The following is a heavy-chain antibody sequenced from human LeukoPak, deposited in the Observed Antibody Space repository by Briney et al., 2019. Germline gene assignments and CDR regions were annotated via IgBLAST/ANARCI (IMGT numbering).Heavy chain of an antibody. D-gene: IGHD1-26*01. CDR2: VYYSGST. CDR3: ARRGSTYGWDYFDH. CDR1: GDSINRSGDY. V-gene: IGHV4-39*07. J-gene: IGHJ4*02. Sequence: PSETLSLTCTVSGDSINRSGDYWDWIRQPPGKGLEWVGSVYYSGSTYYNPSLESRVIMSVDTSKNQFYLKVISVTAADTAVYYCARRGSTYGWDYFDHWDQGTLVTVSS.